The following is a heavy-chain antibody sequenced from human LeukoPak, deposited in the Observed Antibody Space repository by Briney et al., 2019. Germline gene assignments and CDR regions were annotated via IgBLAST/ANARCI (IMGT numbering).Heavy chain of an antibody. V-gene: IGHV4-34*01. J-gene: IGHJ4*02. CDR2: INHSGST. Sequence: PSETLSLTCAVYGGSFSGYYWSWIRQPPGKGLEWIGEINHSGSTNYNPSLKSRVTISVDTSKNQFSLKLSSVTAADTAVYYCARGPGYYYGSGSYYYFDYWGQGTLVTVSS. CDR1: GGSFSGYY. CDR3: ARGPGYYYGSGSYYYFDY. D-gene: IGHD3-10*01.